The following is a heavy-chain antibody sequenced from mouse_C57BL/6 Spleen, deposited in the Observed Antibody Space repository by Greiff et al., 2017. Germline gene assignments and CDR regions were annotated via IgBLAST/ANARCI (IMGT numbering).Heavy chain of an antibody. V-gene: IGHV1-42*01. CDR3: ARRSY. CDR1: GYSFTGYY. Sequence: EVQLVESGPELVKPGASVKISCKASGYSFTGYYMNWVKQSPEKSLEWIGEINPSTGGTTYNQKFKAKATLTVDKSSSTAYMQLKSLTSEDSAVYYCARRSYWGQGTTLTVSS. J-gene: IGHJ2*01. CDR2: INPSTGGT.